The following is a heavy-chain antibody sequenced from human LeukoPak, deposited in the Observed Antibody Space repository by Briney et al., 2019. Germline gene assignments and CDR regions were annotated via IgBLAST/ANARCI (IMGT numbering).Heavy chain of an antibody. Sequence: GASVKVSCKASGYTFTSYDINWVRQATGQGLERMGWMDPKSGNAGYAQKFQCRVTMTRNTSTSTAYMELSSLRSEDTAVYYCARGVRYGWGSYRYYMDIWGKGTTVTIS. CDR3: ARGVRYGWGSYRYYMDI. D-gene: IGHD3-16*02. J-gene: IGHJ6*03. CDR2: MDPKSGNA. V-gene: IGHV1-8*01. CDR1: GYTFTSYD.